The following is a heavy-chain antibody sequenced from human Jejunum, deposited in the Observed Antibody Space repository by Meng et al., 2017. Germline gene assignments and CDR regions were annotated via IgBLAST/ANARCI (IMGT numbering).Heavy chain of an antibody. CDR3: ARESIYYYSLDY. Sequence: GESLKISCEASAFSFSDYWMTWVRQAPGKGLEWVANIKQDGSVGDYVDSVKGRFTISRDNTKNTLYLQLNSLRAEDTAVYYCARESIYYYSLDYWGQGTLVTVSS. J-gene: IGHJ4*02. CDR1: AFSFSDYW. V-gene: IGHV3-7*01. CDR2: IKQDGSVG. D-gene: IGHD3-22*01.